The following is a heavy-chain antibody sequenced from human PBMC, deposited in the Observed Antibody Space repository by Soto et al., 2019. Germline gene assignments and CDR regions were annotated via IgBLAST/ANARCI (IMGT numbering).Heavy chain of an antibody. CDR3: AKKIDYYGSGSYYDDF. Sequence: GGSLRLSCAASGFTFSSYAMSWVRQAPGKGLERVSAISGSGGSTYYADSVKGRFTISRDNSKNTLYLQMNSLRAEDTAVYYCAKKIDYYGSGSYYDDFWGQGTLVTVS. CDR1: GFTFSSYA. V-gene: IGHV3-23*01. CDR2: ISGSGGST. D-gene: IGHD3-10*01. J-gene: IGHJ4*02.